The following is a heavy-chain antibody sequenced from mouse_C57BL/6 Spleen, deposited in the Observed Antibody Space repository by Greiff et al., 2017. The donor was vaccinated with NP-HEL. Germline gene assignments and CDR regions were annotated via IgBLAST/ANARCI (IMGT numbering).Heavy chain of an antibody. Sequence: VQLKESGPELVKPGASVKISCKASGYSFTDYNMNWVKQSNGKSLEWVGVIYPNYGTTSYNQKFKGKATLTVDQSSSTAYMQLNSLTSEDSAVYYWATYYGSSAAWFAYWGQGTLVTVSA. J-gene: IGHJ3*01. CDR1: GYSFTDYN. V-gene: IGHV1-39*01. CDR3: ATYYGSSAAWFAY. CDR2: IYPNYGTT. D-gene: IGHD1-1*01.